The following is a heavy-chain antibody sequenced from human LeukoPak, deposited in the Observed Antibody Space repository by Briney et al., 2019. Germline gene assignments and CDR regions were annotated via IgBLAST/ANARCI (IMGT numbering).Heavy chain of an antibody. J-gene: IGHJ4*02. CDR3: ARESAVEQWLASFDY. D-gene: IGHD6-19*01. Sequence: PGGSLRLSCAASGFAFSSYSMNCVRQAPGKGLEWVSSISSSSSYIYYADSVKGRFTISRDNAKNSLYLQMNSLRAEDTAVYFCARESAVEQWLASFDYWGQGTLVTVSS. CDR2: ISSSSSYI. V-gene: IGHV3-21*01. CDR1: GFAFSSYS.